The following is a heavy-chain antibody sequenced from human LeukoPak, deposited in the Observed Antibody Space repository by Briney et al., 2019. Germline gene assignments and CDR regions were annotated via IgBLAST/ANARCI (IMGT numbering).Heavy chain of an antibody. D-gene: IGHD6-19*01. CDR1: GGSISSYY. Sequence: PETLSLTCTVSGGSISSYYWSWIRQPPGKGLELIGFIYYSGSTSYNPSLKSRVTISVDTSKSQFSLKLSSVIAADTAVYYCARRAYSSGFDYIDYWGQGTLVTVSS. V-gene: IGHV4-59*08. J-gene: IGHJ4*02. CDR3: ARRAYSSGFDYIDY. CDR2: IYYSGST.